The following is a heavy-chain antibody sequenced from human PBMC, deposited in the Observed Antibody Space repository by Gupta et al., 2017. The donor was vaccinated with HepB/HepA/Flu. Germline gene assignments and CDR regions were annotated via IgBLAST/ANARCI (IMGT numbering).Heavy chain of an antibody. CDR2: INHRGRT. D-gene: IGHD4-17*01. Sequence: QVQLQQWRAGLLKPSETLCLTCSVYGGAFSGYYCSWIRQPPGKGLEWIGEINHRGRTNYNPALKSRVTISVDTAKNQFSLKLGSVTAADTAVYYYAKEADGEYAINVYGGQGTMVTVCS. CDR3: AKEADGEYAINVY. V-gene: IGHV4-34*01. CDR1: GGAFSGYY. J-gene: IGHJ4*02.